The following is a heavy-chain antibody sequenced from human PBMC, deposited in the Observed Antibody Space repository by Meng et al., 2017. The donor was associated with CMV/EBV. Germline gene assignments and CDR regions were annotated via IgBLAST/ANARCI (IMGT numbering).Heavy chain of an antibody. D-gene: IGHD1-1*01. CDR1: GGSLSAYA. Sequence: SVKVSCKASGGSLSAYATSWVRQAPGQGLEWIGGIIPIPDVTNYAQKFQGRVTIIADRSTSTAYLELNSLRSEDTAVYYCARGHYPQLAPDYYYGLDVWGQGTTVTVSS. CDR2: IIPIPDVT. V-gene: IGHV1-69*10. CDR3: ARGHYPQLAPDYYYGLDV. J-gene: IGHJ6*02.